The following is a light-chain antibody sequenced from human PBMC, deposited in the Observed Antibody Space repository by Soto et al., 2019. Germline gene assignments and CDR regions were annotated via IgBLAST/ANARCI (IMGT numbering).Light chain of an antibody. CDR3: VAWDDILSGRV. V-gene: IGLV1-47*01. Sequence: QSVLTQPPSASGTPGQRVTLSCSGSSSNIEKNYAYWYQQVPGSAPRVLIYRNTERPSGVPDRFSGSKSGTSAYLAISGLRSEDEAVYYCVAWDDILSGRVFGGGTQLTVL. J-gene: IGLJ3*02. CDR2: RNT. CDR1: SSNIEKNY.